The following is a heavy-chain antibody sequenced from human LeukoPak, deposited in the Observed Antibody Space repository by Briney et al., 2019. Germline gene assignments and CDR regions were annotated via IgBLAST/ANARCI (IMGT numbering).Heavy chain of an antibody. CDR1: GFTFSSYG. J-gene: IGHJ4*02. V-gene: IGHV3-23*01. CDR2: ISGSGGST. D-gene: IGHD4-17*01. CDR3: AKADYGDPNWDY. Sequence: GSLRLSCAASGFTFSSYGMSWVRQAPGKGLEWVSAISGSGGSTYYADSVKGRFTISRDNSKNTLYLQMNSLRAEDTAVYYCAKADYGDPNWDYWGQGTLVTVSS.